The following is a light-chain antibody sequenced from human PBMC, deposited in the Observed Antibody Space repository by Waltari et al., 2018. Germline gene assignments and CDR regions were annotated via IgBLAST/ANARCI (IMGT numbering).Light chain of an antibody. CDR1: DSDVGAYAF. CDR2: EVS. J-gene: IGLJ1*01. V-gene: IGLV2-14*01. Sequence: QSALPQPASVSGSPGQSITISCSGTDSDVGAYAFVSWYQQHPGKAPHLIIYEVSNRPSGIYNRFSASKSGNTASLTISGLQAEDEADYYCSSYTTSSAPGVFGTGTRVTVL. CDR3: SSYTTSSAPGV.